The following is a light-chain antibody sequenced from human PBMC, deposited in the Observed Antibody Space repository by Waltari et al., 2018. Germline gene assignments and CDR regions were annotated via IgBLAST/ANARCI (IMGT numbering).Light chain of an antibody. CDR2: DVT. CDR3: ASYNPGSTVV. V-gene: IGLV2-14*01. J-gene: IGLJ3*02. CDR1: SSDIGRYNY. Sequence: QSALTQPASVSGSLGQSITISCTGSSSDIGRYNYVSWYKQFPDRAPKLIIYDVTNRPSGVSNRFSVSKSANTASLTISGLQPEDAANYYCASYNPGSTVVFGGGTELTVL.